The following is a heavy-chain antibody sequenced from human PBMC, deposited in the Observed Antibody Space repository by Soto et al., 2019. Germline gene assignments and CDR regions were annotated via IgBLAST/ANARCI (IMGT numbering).Heavy chain of an antibody. J-gene: IGHJ4*02. CDR2: ISGSGGST. CDR1: GFTFSSYA. D-gene: IGHD4-4*01. CDR3: AKDPGPFMTTVTDYFDY. Sequence: GGSLRLSCAASGFTFSSYAMSWVRQAPGKGLEWVPAISGSGGSTYYADSVKGRFTIPRDNSKNTLYLQMNSLRAEDTAVYYCAKDPGPFMTTVTDYFDYWGQGTLVTVSS. V-gene: IGHV3-23*01.